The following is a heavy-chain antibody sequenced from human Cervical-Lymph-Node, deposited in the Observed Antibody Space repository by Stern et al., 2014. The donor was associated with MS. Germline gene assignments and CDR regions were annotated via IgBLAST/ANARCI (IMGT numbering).Heavy chain of an antibody. CDR2: ISSSGSTI. CDR3: ARDAYNWNDVHYYGRDV. Sequence: VQLVESGGGLVKPGGSLRLSCAASGFTFSDYYMSWIRQAPGKGLEWVSYISSSGSTIYYADSVKGRFTISRDNAKNSLYLQLNSLRAEDTAVYYCARDAYNWNDVHYYGRDVWGQGTTVTVSS. V-gene: IGHV3-11*01. J-gene: IGHJ6*02. D-gene: IGHD1-20*01. CDR1: GFTFSDYY.